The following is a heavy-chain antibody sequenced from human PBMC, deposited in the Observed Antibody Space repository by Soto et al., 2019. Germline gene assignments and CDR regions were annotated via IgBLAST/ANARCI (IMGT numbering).Heavy chain of an antibody. CDR2: IYYSGST. J-gene: IGHJ5*02. Sequence: QVQLQESGPGLVKPSQTLSLTCTVSGGSISSGDYYWSWIRQPPGKGLEWIGYIYYSGSTNYNPTLKRRVTISVGTSKNQFSLKLSSVTAADTAVYYCARVIEYQLLALNWFDPWGQGTLVTVSS. D-gene: IGHD2-2*01. V-gene: IGHV4-30-4*01. CDR1: GGSISSGDYY. CDR3: ARVIEYQLLALNWFDP.